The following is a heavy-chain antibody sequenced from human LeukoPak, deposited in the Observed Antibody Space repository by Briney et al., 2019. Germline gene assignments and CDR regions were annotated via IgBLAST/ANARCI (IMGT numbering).Heavy chain of an antibody. J-gene: IGHJ5*02. Sequence: SVKVSCKAPGGTFSSYAISWVRQAPGQGLEWMGGIIPIFGTANYAQKFQGRVTITADESTSTAYMELSSLRSEDTAVYYCARAWLVSNWFDPWGQGTLVTVSS. CDR2: IIPIFGTA. D-gene: IGHD6-19*01. CDR1: GGTFSSYA. V-gene: IGHV1-69*13. CDR3: ARAWLVSNWFDP.